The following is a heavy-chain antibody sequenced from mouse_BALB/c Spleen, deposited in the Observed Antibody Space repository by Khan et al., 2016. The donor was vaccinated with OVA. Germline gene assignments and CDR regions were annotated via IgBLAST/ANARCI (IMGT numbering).Heavy chain of an antibody. D-gene: IGHD1-1*01. CDR2: ISYSGNT. CDR1: GYSITSDYA. V-gene: IGHV3-2*02. J-gene: IGHJ2*01. Sequence: VRLQQSGPGLVKPSQSLSLTCTVTGYSITSDYAWNWIRQFPGNKLEWMGYISYSGNTNYNPSLRSRISITRDTSKNQFFPQLNSVTTEDTATYYCARVYGGDFDYWGQGTTLTVSS. CDR3: ARVYGGDFDY.